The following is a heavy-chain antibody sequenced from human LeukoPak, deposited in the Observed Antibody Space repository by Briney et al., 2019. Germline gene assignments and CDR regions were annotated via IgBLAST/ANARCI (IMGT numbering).Heavy chain of an antibody. CDR2: ISWNSGSI. CDR3: AKDIASGYIPVDAFDI. D-gene: IGHD3-22*01. Sequence: GGSLRLSSAASGFTFDDYAMHWVRQAPGKGLEWVSGISWNSGSIGYADSVKGRFTISRDNAKNSLYLQMNSLRAEDTALYYCAKDIASGYIPVDAFDIGGQGTMVTVSS. J-gene: IGHJ3*02. CDR1: GFTFDDYA. V-gene: IGHV3-9*01.